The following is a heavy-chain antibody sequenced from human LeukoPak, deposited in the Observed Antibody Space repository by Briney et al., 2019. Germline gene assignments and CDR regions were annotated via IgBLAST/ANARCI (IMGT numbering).Heavy chain of an antibody. V-gene: IGHV1-8*01. CDR3: ARSFGPYSNDLPFDP. CDR1: GYTFTSYD. CDR2: MKTKRGNT. Sequence: ASVKVSCKPSGYTFTSYDRNWVRQGPGQGVEWMGWMKTKRGNTDYAQKLQGGVTMTTKTTISTAYMDLSSLRSEHTAVYYCARSFGPYSNDLPFDPWGQGTLVTVCS. D-gene: IGHD4-11*01. J-gene: IGHJ5*02.